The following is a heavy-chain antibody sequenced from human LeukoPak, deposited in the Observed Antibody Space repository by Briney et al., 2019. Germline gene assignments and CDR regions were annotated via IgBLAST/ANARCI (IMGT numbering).Heavy chain of an antibody. Sequence: GGSLRLSCAASGFTFSDYYMSWIRQAPGKGLEWVSVIYSGGSTYYADSVKGRFTISRDNSKNTLYLQMNSLRAEDTAVYYCARGIGIFYGMDVWGQGTTVTVSS. CDR3: ARGIGIFYGMDV. CDR2: IYSGGST. J-gene: IGHJ6*02. V-gene: IGHV3-66*01. CDR1: GFTFSDYY. D-gene: IGHD3-3*01.